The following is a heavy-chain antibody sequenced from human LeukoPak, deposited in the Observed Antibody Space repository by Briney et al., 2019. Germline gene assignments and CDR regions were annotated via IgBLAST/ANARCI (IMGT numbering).Heavy chain of an antibody. CDR1: GGTFSSYA. Sequence: GASVTVSCKASGGTFSSYAISWVRQAPGQGLEWMGGIIPIFGTANYAQKFQGRVTITADESTSTAYMELSSLRSEDTAVYYCARSAYSSGWYAFDYWGQGTLVTVSS. J-gene: IGHJ4*02. D-gene: IGHD6-19*01. CDR2: IIPIFGTA. CDR3: ARSAYSSGWYAFDY. V-gene: IGHV1-69*13.